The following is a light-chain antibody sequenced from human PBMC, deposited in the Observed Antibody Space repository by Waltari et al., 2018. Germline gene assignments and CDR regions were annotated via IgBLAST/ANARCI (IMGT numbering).Light chain of an antibody. CDR1: PSVGSGY. CDR3: QQYDSSWT. V-gene: IGKV3-20*01. Sequence: EIVLTQSPGTLSLSPGERATLPCRASPSVGSGYLAWYQQKPGQAPRLLIYGASSRATGIPDRFSGSGSGTDFTLTVSRLEPEDFAVYYCQQYDSSWTFGQGTKVEIK. J-gene: IGKJ1*01. CDR2: GAS.